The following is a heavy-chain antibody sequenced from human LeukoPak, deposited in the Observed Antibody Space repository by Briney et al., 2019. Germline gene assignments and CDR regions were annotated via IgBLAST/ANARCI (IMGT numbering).Heavy chain of an antibody. Sequence: ASVKVSCKASGGTFSSYAISWVRQAPGQGLEWMGGIIPIFGTANYAQKFQGRVTITTDESTSTAYMELSSLRSDDTAVYYCARDRMTQGNWFDPWGQGTLVTVSS. CDR3: ARDRMTQGNWFDP. V-gene: IGHV1-69*05. J-gene: IGHJ5*02. CDR1: GGTFSSYA. CDR2: IIPIFGTA.